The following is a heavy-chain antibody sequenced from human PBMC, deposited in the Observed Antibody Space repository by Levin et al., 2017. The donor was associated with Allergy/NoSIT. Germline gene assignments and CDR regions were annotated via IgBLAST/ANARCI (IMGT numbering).Heavy chain of an antibody. Sequence: GESLKISCSGFTFTSYWMTWIRQAPGKGLEWVANMRQDGSETNYVDSVMGRFTISRDNAKESLFLQMNNLRVDDTAVYYCGGSGSVSHWGQGTPVIVSS. CDR3: GGSGSVSH. J-gene: IGHJ4*02. V-gene: IGHV3-7*01. CDR2: MRQDGSET. D-gene: IGHD3-10*01. CDR1: GFTFTSYW.